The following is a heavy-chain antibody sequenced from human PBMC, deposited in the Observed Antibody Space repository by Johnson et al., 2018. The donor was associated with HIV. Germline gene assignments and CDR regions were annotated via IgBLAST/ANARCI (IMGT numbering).Heavy chain of an antibody. V-gene: IGHV3-7*03. CDR3: ARAGRQQLVLDAFDI. CDR2: IKQDGSER. J-gene: IGHJ3*02. D-gene: IGHD6-13*01. CDR1: GFSFSFYW. Sequence: VQLVESGGGLVQPGGSLRLSCAASGFSFSFYWMSWVRQAPGKGLEWVANIKQDGSERYYVDSVNGRFTISRANAKNSLYLQMNSLRAEDTAVYYCARAGRQQLVLDAFDIWGQGTIVTVSS.